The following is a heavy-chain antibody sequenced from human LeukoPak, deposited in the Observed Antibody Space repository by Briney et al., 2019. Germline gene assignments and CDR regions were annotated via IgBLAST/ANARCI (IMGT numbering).Heavy chain of an antibody. CDR2: IKQDGSEK. CDR1: GFIFSNYW. J-gene: IGHJ4*02. Sequence: GGSLRLSCAASGFIFSNYWMNWVRQFPGKGLEWVASIKQDGSEKYYVDSVKGRFTISRDNAKNSLYLQMNSLRADDTAMYYCAKSRNFGYVYWGQGTLVTVSS. CDR3: AKSRNFGYVY. V-gene: IGHV3-7*05. D-gene: IGHD3-22*01.